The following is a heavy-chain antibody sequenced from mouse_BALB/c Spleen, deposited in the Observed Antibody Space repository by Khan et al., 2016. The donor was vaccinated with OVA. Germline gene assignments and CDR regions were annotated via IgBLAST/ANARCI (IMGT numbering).Heavy chain of an antibody. V-gene: IGHV9-3-1*01. D-gene: IGHD2-1*01. Sequence: QIQLVQSGPELKKPGETVKISCKASGYTFTNFGMNWVKQAPGKALKWMGWINTYTGEPTYADDFKGRFAFSLETSVSTAYLQINNLKNDDTATYFCARVGNYWYFDVWGAGTTVTVSS. CDR3: ARVGNYWYFDV. CDR2: INTYTGEP. CDR1: GYTFTNFG. J-gene: IGHJ1*01.